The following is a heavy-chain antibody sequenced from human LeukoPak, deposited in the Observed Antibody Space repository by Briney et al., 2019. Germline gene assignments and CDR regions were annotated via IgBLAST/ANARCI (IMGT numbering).Heavy chain of an antibody. CDR3: AGLGDCSGGSCYLPDY. J-gene: IGHJ4*02. CDR1: GGTFSSYA. Sequence: ASVKVSCKASGGTFSSYAISWVRQAPGQGLEWMGRIIPIFGTANYAQKFQGRVTITTDESTSTAYMELSSLRSEDTAVYYCAGLGDCSGGSCYLPDYWGQGTLVTVSS. CDR2: IIPIFGTA. D-gene: IGHD2-15*01. V-gene: IGHV1-69*05.